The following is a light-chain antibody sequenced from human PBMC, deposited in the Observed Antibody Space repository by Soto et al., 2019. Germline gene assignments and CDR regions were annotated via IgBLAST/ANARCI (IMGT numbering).Light chain of an antibody. CDR2: ENN. Sequence: QAVVTQPPSVSAAPGQKVTISCSGSSSNIGNNYVSWYQQLPGTAPKLLIYENNKRPSGIPDRFSGSKSGTSATLGITGLQTGDEADDYCGTWDSSLSAQVFGGGTKLTVL. CDR1: SSNIGNNY. CDR3: GTWDSSLSAQV. V-gene: IGLV1-51*02. J-gene: IGLJ3*02.